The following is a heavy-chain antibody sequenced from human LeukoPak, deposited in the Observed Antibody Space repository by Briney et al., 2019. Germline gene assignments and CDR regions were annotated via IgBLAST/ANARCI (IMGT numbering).Heavy chain of an antibody. CDR3: VRWYDFWSGYYFDY. CDR1: GGSITSGGYS. Sequence: PSETLSLTCDVSGGSITSGGYSWSWIRQPPGKGLEWIGYIYHSGSTYYNPSLKGRVTISVDRSKNQFSLKLSSVTAADTAVYYCVRWYDFWSGYYFDYWGQGILVTVSS. V-gene: IGHV4-30-2*01. CDR2: IYHSGST. D-gene: IGHD3-3*01. J-gene: IGHJ4*02.